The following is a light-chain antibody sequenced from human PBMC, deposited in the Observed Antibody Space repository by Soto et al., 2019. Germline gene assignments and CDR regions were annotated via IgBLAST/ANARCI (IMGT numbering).Light chain of an antibody. CDR2: GAS. V-gene: IGKV3-20*01. CDR3: QQYQTSTPSYT. Sequence: EIVLTQSPGTLSLSPGERATLSCRASQSLTSDYLAWYQQKPGQAPRLLIYGASSRAAGIPDRFSGSGSGTDFTLTISRLEPEDFAVYYCQQYQTSTPSYTLGQGTKLEI. CDR1: QSLTSDY. J-gene: IGKJ2*01.